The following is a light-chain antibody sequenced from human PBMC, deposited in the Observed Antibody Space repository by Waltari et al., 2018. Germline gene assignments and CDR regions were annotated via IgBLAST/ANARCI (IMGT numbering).Light chain of an antibody. Sequence: EIVLTQSPGTLSLSPGERANLSCRASQSVSGSYLAWYQQKPGQAPRLLIYGAFRRATGIPDRFSGSESGTDFTLTISRLEPEDFATYYCQQANGFPLTFGGGTKVEIK. CDR1: QSVSGSY. J-gene: IGKJ4*01. CDR3: QQANGFPLT. V-gene: IGKV3-20*01. CDR2: GAF.